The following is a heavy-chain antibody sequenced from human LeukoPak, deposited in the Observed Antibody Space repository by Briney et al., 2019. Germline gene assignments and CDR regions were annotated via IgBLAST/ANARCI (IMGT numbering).Heavy chain of an antibody. Sequence: ASVKVSCKASGYTFTSYGISWVRQAPGQGLEWMGWISAYNGSTNYAQKLQGRVTMTTDTSTSTAYMELRSLRSDDTAVYYCARDHLVQLWSQGPPFCDYWGQGTLVTVSS. J-gene: IGHJ4*02. CDR1: GYTFTSYG. CDR3: ARDHLVQLWSQGPPFCDY. V-gene: IGHV1-18*01. D-gene: IGHD5-18*01. CDR2: ISAYNGST.